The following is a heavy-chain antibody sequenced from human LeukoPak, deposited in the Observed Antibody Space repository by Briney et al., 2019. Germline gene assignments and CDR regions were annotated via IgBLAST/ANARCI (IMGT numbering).Heavy chain of an antibody. Sequence: PGGSLRLSCAASGFTFSSYGMHWVRQAPGKGLEWVAFVRNDGGNQYHADSEKGRFTISRDNSKNTLYLQMNSLRAEDTAVYYCAKGLSGGVGRVTPGYGMDVWGQGTTVTVSS. D-gene: IGHD2-8*02. J-gene: IGHJ6*02. CDR1: GFTFSSYG. V-gene: IGHV3-30*02. CDR2: VRNDGGNQ. CDR3: AKGLSGGVGRVTPGYGMDV.